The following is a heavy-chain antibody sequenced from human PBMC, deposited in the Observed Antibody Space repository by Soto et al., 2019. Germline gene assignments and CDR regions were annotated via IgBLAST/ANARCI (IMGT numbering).Heavy chain of an antibody. CDR2: IIPIFGTA. CDR3: ARGPLYCSGGSCHYYYYGMDV. J-gene: IGHJ6*02. V-gene: IGHV1-69*01. Sequence: QVQLVQSGAEVKKPGSSVKVSCKASGGTFSSYAISWVRQAPGQGLEWMGGIIPIFGTANYAQTFQGRVTITADESTSTAYMELSSVRSEDTAVYYCARGPLYCSGGSCHYYYYGMDVWGQGNTVTVSS. CDR1: GGTFSSYA. D-gene: IGHD2-15*01.